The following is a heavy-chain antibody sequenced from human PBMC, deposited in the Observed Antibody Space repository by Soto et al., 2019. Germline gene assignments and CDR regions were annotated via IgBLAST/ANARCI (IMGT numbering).Heavy chain of an antibody. Sequence: PGGSLRLSCAASGFTFSSYAMSWVRQAPGKGLEWVSAISGSGGSTYYADSVKGRFTISRDNSKNTLYLQMNSLRAEDTAVYYCAKDRSSVLVPAAVAWFDPWGQGTLVTVSP. CDR1: GFTFSSYA. J-gene: IGHJ5*02. V-gene: IGHV3-23*01. D-gene: IGHD2-2*01. CDR3: AKDRSSVLVPAAVAWFDP. CDR2: ISGSGGST.